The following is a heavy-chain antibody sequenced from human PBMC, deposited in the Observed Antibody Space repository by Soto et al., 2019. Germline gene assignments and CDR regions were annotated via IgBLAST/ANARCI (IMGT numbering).Heavy chain of an antibody. CDR2: ISAYNGDT. V-gene: IGHV1-18*01. CDR1: GYTFTSYG. CDR3: AGDRDYVWGSYRHTSDY. D-gene: IGHD3-16*02. Sequence: QVQLVQSGAEVKKPGASVKVSCKASGYTFTSYGITWVRQAPGQGLEWMGWISAYNGDTNYAPKLQGRVTMTTDASTSTAYMDLRSLVSDDTALYYCAGDRDYVWGSYRHTSDYWGQGTLLTVSS. J-gene: IGHJ4*02.